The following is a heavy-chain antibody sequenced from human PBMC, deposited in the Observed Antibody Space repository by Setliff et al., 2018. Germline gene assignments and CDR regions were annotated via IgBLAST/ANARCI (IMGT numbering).Heavy chain of an antibody. Sequence: GGSLRLSCAASGFSFDGYNMNWVRQAPGKGLEWVSSISATGADNYNKYADSVKGRFTISRDNANNLLYLQMNSLRPEDTAVYYCARTCSGSGCYAGLESWGQGTPVTVSS. CDR1: GFSFDGYN. D-gene: IGHD2-15*01. CDR3: ARTCSGSGCYAGLES. J-gene: IGHJ4*02. V-gene: IGHV3-21*06. CDR2: ISATGADNYN.